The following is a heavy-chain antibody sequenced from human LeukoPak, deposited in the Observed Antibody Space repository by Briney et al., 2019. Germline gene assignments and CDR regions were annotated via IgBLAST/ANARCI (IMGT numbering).Heavy chain of an antibody. CDR3: ARDFCSGGSCYSHFHY. J-gene: IGHJ4*02. CDR1: GGSISGYY. Sequence: PSETLSLTCSISGGSISGYYWSWIRRPPGKGLEWIGYIYSSGGTNYNPSLKSRVTISLDTSNNQFSLGLSSVTAADTAVYYCARDFCSGGSCYSHFHYWGQGTLVTVSS. D-gene: IGHD2-15*01. CDR2: IYSSGGT. V-gene: IGHV4-59*01.